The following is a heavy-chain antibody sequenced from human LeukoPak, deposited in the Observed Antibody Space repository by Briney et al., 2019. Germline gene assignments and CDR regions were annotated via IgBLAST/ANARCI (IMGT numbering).Heavy chain of an antibody. CDR2: ISGSGGST. CDR1: GFTLSSYA. Sequence: GGSLRLSCAASGFTLSSYAMSWVRQAPGKGLEWVSAISGSGGSTYYADSVKGRFTISRDNSKNTLYLQMNSLRAEDTAVYYCANPELVTMVRGVIIGNYWGQGTLVTVSS. J-gene: IGHJ4*02. D-gene: IGHD3-10*01. V-gene: IGHV3-23*01. CDR3: ANPELVTMVRGVIIGNY.